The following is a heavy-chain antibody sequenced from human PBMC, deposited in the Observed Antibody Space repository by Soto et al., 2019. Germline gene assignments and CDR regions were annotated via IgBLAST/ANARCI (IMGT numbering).Heavy chain of an antibody. Sequence: DVRLLESAGGVVQPGGSLRLSCVASGFTFHSYSMGWVRQGPGKGLEWVSVFSYSDNRTYYADSVKGRFTMTRDNSKNTRLLQMDSRRVEDTAVYSCAKDPMLYSVRGYFHFWGQGTVVTVSS. D-gene: IGHD1-26*01. CDR3: AKDPMLYSVRGYFHF. CDR2: FSYSDNRT. J-gene: IGHJ4*02. CDR1: GFTFHSYS. V-gene: IGHV3-23*01.